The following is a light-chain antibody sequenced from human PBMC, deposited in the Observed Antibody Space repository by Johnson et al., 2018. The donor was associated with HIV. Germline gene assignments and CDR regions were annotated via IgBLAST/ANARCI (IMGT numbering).Light chain of an antibody. J-gene: IGLJ1*01. V-gene: IGLV1-51*01. CDR3: GTWDSSLSAHYV. CDR2: DNN. Sequence: QPVLTQPPSMSAAPGQKVTISCSGSSSNIGNNYVSWYQQLPGTAPKLLIYDNNKRPSGIPDRFSGSKSGTSATLGIPGLQPGDEADYYCGTWDSSLSAHYVFGTGTKVNVL. CDR1: SSNIGNNY.